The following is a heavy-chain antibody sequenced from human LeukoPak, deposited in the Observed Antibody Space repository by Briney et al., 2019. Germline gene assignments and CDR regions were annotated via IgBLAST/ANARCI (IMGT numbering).Heavy chain of an antibody. J-gene: IGHJ4*02. V-gene: IGHV5-51*01. D-gene: IGHD4-17*01. Sequence: GESLKISCKGSGYSYTSYWIGWVRQMPGKGLEWMGIIHPGDSDTRYSPSFQGQVTISADKSISTAYLRWSGLKASDTAMYYCARLREDSRSEFDYWGQGTLVAVSS. CDR1: GYSYTSYW. CDR3: ARLREDSRSEFDY. CDR2: IHPGDSDT.